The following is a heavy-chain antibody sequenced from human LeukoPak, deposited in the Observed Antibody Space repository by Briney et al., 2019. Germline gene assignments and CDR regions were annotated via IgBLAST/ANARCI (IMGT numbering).Heavy chain of an antibody. CDR3: ARTEGPLLYFQH. CDR2: IYYSGST. D-gene: IGHD1-26*01. CDR1: GGSISSYY. Sequence: PSETLSLTCTVSGGSISSYYWSWIRQPPGKGLGWIGYIYYSGSTNYNPSLKSRVTISVDTSKNQFSLKLSSVTAADTAVYYCARTEGPLLYFQHWGQGTLVTVSS. J-gene: IGHJ1*01. V-gene: IGHV4-59*01.